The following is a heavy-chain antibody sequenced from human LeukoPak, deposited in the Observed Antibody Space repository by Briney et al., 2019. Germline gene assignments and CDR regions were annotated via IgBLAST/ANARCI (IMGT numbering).Heavy chain of an antibody. CDR3: AKSGGSSWTVDY. CDR2: TSYDGSNK. V-gene: IGHV3-30*18. CDR1: GFTFSSYA. Sequence: GGSLRLSCAASGFTFSSYAMSWVRQAPGKGLEWVAVTSYDGSNKYYADSVKGRFTISRDNSKNTLYLQMNSLRAEDTAVYYCAKSGGSSWTVDYWGQGTLVTVSS. D-gene: IGHD6-13*01. J-gene: IGHJ4*02.